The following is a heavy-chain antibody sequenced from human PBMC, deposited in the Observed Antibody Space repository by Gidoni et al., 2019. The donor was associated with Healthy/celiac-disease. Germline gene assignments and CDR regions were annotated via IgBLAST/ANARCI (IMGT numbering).Heavy chain of an antibody. V-gene: IGHV3-30-3*01. J-gene: IGHJ6*02. D-gene: IGHD4-4*01. CDR2: ISYDGSNK. Sequence: SYAMHWVRQAPGKGLEWVAVISYDGSNKYYADSVKGRFTISRDNSKNTLYLQMNSLRAEDTAVYYCARGAFPTTTTVTITHDYYYYYGMDVWGQGTTVTVSS. CDR3: ARGAFPTTTTVTITHDYYYYYGMDV. CDR1: SYA.